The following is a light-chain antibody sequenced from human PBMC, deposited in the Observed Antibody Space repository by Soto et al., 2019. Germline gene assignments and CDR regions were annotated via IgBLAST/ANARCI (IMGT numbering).Light chain of an antibody. CDR3: SSYTSSILV. CDR2: EVS. Sequence: QSVLTQPASVSGSPGQSITISCTGTNSDVGGYNYVSWYQQYPGKAPKLMIYEVSNRPSGVSNRFSGSKSGNTASLTIYGLQAEDEADYYCSSYTSSILVFGGGTKLTVL. V-gene: IGLV2-14*01. J-gene: IGLJ3*02. CDR1: NSDVGGYNY.